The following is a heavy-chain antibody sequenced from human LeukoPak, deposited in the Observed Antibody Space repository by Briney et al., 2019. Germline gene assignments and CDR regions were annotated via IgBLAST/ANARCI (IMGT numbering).Heavy chain of an antibody. J-gene: IGHJ4*02. Sequence: ASVKVSCKASGYTFTSYHLHWVRQAPGQGLEWMGIINPSGGSPNYAQKFQGRVTMTRDTSISTAYMELSRLRSDDTAVYYCARDGGIYQIDYWGQGTLVTVSS. CDR2: INPSGGSP. D-gene: IGHD5-12*01. CDR3: ARDGGIYQIDY. V-gene: IGHV1-46*01. CDR1: GYTFTSYH.